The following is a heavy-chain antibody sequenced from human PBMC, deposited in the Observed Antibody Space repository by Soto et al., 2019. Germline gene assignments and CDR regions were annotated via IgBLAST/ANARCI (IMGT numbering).Heavy chain of an antibody. D-gene: IGHD3-10*01. CDR1: GGSFSGYY. V-gene: IGHV4-34*01. CDR3: ARSMVRGVTVSYYYYYYMDV. CDR2: INHSGST. J-gene: IGHJ6*03. Sequence: PSETLSLTCAVYGGSFSGYYWSWIRQPPGKGLEWIGEINHSGSTNYNPSLKSRVTISIDTSKNQYSLKLNSVTAADTVVYYFARSMVRGVTVSYYYYYYMDVWGKGTTVTVSS.